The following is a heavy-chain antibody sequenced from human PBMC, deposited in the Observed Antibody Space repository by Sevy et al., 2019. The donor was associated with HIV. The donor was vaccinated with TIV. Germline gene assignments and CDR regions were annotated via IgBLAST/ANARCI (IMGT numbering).Heavy chain of an antibody. CDR3: AKDAFEVRGVLSSRGMPTYYHAMDL. V-gene: IGHV3-30*18. CDR2: ISFYGSNK. CDR1: GFTFGSYD. J-gene: IGHJ6*02. Sequence: GGSLRPSFPPPGFTFGSYDRYWVRQTPAKGLEWGALISFYGSNKEYADSVKGRFTISRDNSKNTVYLQMSSLKPEDTAVYYCAKDAFEVRGVLSSRGMPTYYHAMDLWGQGTTVTVSS. D-gene: IGHD3-10*01.